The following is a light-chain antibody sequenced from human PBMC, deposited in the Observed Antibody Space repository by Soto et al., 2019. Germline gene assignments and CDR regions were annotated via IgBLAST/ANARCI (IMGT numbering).Light chain of an antibody. CDR3: QAWDITTVV. J-gene: IGLJ3*02. CDR1: KLRERS. CDR2: QDD. V-gene: IGLV3-1*01. Sequence: SYELSQPPSLSVSPGQTAIITCSADKLRERSACWYQQKSGQSPVLVIYQDDRRPSGIPERFSASTSGNTATLTIRGTQAEDEADYYCQAWDITTVVFGGGTKLTVL.